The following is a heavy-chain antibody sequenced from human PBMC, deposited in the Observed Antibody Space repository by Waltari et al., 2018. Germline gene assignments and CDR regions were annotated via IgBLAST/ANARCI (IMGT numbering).Heavy chain of an antibody. Sequence: QVQLVQSGAEVKKPGASVKVSCKASGYTFTGYYMHWVRQAPGQGLEWMGRINPNSGGTNYAQKFQGRVTMTRDTSISTAYMELSRLRSDDTAVYYCARDREYSSSWYYFDYWGQGTLVTVS. J-gene: IGHJ4*02. CDR1: GYTFTGYY. D-gene: IGHD6-13*01. CDR3: ARDREYSSSWYYFDY. V-gene: IGHV1-2*06. CDR2: INPNSGGT.